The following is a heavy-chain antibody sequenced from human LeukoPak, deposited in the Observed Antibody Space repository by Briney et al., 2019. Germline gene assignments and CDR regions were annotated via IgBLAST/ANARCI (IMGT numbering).Heavy chain of an antibody. CDR3: ARDRPYDYSNYNWFDP. CDR2: IYSSGNT. V-gene: IGHV4-4*07. CDR1: GGSISSYY. D-gene: IGHD4-11*01. J-gene: IGHJ5*02. Sequence: SETLSLTCTVSGGSISSYYWSWIRQPAGKGLEWIGRIYSSGNTNHNPSLKSRLTMSVDTSKNQLSLELTSVTAADTAVYYCARDRPYDYSNYNWFDPWGQGILVTVSS.